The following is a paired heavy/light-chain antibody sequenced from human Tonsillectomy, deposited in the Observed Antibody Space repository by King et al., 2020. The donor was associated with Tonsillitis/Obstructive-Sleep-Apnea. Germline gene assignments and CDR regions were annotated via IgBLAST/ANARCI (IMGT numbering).Heavy chain of an antibody. CDR3: ARGPVVVIPAGDAFDI. V-gene: IGHV1-69*01. J-gene: IGHJ3*02. CDR2: IIPIIATT. D-gene: IGHD2-21*01. CDR1: GGTLSSLA. Sequence: QVQLVQSGAEVKKPGSSVKVSCKASGGTLSSLAINWVRQAPGQGLEWMGGIIPIIATTRYAQKFQGRVTITADESTSTVYMELRSLRYEDTAIFYCARGPVVVIPAGDAFDIWGQGTLVTVSS.
Light chain of an antibody. J-gene: IGKJ2*01. V-gene: IGKV1-5*03. CDR1: QSISAW. CDR2: KAS. Sequence: DIQMTQSPSTLSASVGDRVTITCRASQSISAWLAWYQQKPGKAPKLLIYKASTLQSGVPSRFSGSGSGTEFTLTISSLQPDDFATYYCQQYNSYPMYTFGQGTKLEI. CDR3: QQYNSYPMYT.